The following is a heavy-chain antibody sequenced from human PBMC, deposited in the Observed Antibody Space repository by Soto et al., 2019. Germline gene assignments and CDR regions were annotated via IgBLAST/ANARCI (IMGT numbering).Heavy chain of an antibody. CDR3: PRHVNLPLAVTVSAS. D-gene: IGHD6-19*01. Sequence: LGKGLEWIWSIYYSGSTYYNPSLKSRVTISVDTSKNHFSLKLSSVTATDTAVYYFPRHVNLPLAVTVSASWRSGTSVTVS. J-gene: IGHJ6*03. CDR2: IYYSGST. V-gene: IGHV4-39*01.